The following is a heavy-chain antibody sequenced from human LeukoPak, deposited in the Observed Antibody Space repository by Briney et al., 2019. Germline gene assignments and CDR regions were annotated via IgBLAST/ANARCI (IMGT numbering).Heavy chain of an antibody. CDR3: TGPGGGGSHMAFDP. CDR1: GFTFSSYW. V-gene: IGHV3-74*01. D-gene: IGHD2-15*01. Sequence: GGSLRLSCAASGFTFSSYWMHWVRQSPGKGLVWVSCISGDGSNRRYADSVKGRFTISRDNAKDTLYLQLDSLRVEDTAVYYCTGPGGGGSHMAFDPWGQGTLVTVSP. J-gene: IGHJ5*02. CDR2: ISGDGSNR.